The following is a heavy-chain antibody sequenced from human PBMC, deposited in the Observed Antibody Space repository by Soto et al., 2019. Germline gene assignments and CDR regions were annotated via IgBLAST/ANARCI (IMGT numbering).Heavy chain of an antibody. Sequence: SETLSLTCAVSGYSISSGNYWAWIRQPPGRGLEWIGSLYHIGSTHYNTSLKSRVTISVDTSKNHFSLELSSVTAADTAIYYCRSSTSCYDESCVDVWDQGTMVTVSS. CDR3: RSSTSCYDESCVDV. D-gene: IGHD2-2*01. CDR1: GYSISSGNY. J-gene: IGHJ6*02. V-gene: IGHV4-38-2*01. CDR2: LYHIGST.